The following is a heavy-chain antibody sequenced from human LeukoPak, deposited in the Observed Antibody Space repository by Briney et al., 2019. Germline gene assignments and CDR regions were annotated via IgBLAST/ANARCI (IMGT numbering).Heavy chain of an antibody. CDR2: ISGDGSTT. CDR1: GFTFDDCA. J-gene: IGHJ1*01. CDR3: AKGIKAVAGTAECFQH. Sequence: GGSLRLSCAASGFTFDDCAMHWVRQAPGKGLEWVSLISGDGSTTYSAGSVKGRFTISRDNSKNSLYLQMNSLRTEDTALYYCAKGIKAVAGTAECFQHWGQGTLVTVSS. D-gene: IGHD6-19*01. V-gene: IGHV3-43*02.